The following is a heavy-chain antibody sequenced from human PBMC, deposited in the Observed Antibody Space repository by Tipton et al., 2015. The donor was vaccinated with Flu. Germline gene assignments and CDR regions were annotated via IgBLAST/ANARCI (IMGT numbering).Heavy chain of an antibody. J-gene: IGHJ4*02. D-gene: IGHD3-10*01. Sequence: TLSLTCSVSGYSIASDYYWGWIRQPPGKGLEWIGNLYHTGSTYYNPSLRSRVTILVDRSKNQFSLRLTSVTAADTAVYYCARHSRGSSDYWGQGTLVTVSS. V-gene: IGHV4-38-2*01. CDR2: LYHTGST. CDR1: GYSIASDYY. CDR3: ARHSRGSSDY.